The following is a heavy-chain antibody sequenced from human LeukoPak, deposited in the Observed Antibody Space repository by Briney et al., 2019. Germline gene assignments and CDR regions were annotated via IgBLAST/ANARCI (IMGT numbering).Heavy chain of an antibody. D-gene: IGHD4-11*01. J-gene: IGHJ4*02. Sequence: GGSLRLSRAASGFTFSSYSMNWVRQAPGKGLEWVSFISGSGGSTYYTDSVKGRFTISRDNSKNTLSLQMNSLRADDTAVYYCAKDDPNDYMPWIYWGQGTLVTVSS. CDR2: ISGSGGST. V-gene: IGHV3-23*01. CDR3: AKDDPNDYMPWIY. CDR1: GFTFSSYS.